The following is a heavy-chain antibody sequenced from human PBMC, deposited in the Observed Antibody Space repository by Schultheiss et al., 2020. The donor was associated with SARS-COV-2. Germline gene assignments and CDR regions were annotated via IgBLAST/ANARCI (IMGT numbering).Heavy chain of an antibody. CDR2: ISSSSSAI. D-gene: IGHD4-11*01. Sequence: GGSLRLSCAASGFTFRSYTMNWVRQAPGKGLEWVSYISSSSSAIYYADSVKGRFTISRDNAKNSLYLQMNSLRAEDTAVYYCARGYYSNSNFDYWGQGTLVTGSS. CDR1: GFTFRSYT. J-gene: IGHJ4*02. V-gene: IGHV3-48*04. CDR3: ARGYYSNSNFDY.